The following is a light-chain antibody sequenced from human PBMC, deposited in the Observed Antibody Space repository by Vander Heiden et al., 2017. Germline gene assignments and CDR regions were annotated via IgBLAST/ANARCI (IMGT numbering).Light chain of an antibody. J-gene: IGKJ2*01. CDR1: QSVSSN. CDR2: DAS. CDR3: QQYNNWPQT. V-gene: IGKV3-15*01. Sequence: EIVMTQSPGTRSVPPGEKATLSCRASQSVSSNLAWYQQKPGQAPRLLIYDASTRATGSPARFSGSGSGTEFTLTISSLQSEDFAVYYCQQYNNWPQTLGQGTKLEI.